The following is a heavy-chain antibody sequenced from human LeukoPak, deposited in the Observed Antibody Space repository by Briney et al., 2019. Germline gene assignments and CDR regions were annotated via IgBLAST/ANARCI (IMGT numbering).Heavy chain of an antibody. CDR2: IYTSGRT. CDR3: ARGDRAASGFDY. D-gene: IGHD2-15*01. CDR1: GFTVTINY. Sequence: GGSLRLSCAASGFTVTINYINWGRQAPGEGREWVSVIYTSGRTHYADSVQGRFIISRDTAKNTLSLQMKSLRAEDTAVYYCARGDRAASGFDYWGQGTLVTVSS. J-gene: IGHJ4*02. V-gene: IGHV3-66*01.